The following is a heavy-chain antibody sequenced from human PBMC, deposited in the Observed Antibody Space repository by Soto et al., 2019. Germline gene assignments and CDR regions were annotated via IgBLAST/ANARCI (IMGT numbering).Heavy chain of an antibody. J-gene: IGHJ4*02. CDR3: AKRQGIGAAAKNFDF. D-gene: IGHD6-13*01. Sequence: PGGSLRLSCAASGFIFSNHAMRWVRHVPGKGLEWVSGISAGGNLIYYADSVRGRFTMSRDNSKNMLYLQMNSLRAEDTAVYFCAKRQGIGAAAKNFDFWGQGARVTVSS. CDR1: GFIFSNHA. CDR2: ISAGGNLI. V-gene: IGHV3-23*01.